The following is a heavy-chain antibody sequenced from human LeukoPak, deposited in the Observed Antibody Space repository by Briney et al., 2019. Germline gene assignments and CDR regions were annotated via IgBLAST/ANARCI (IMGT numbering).Heavy chain of an antibody. J-gene: IGHJ4*02. D-gene: IGHD2-15*01. V-gene: IGHV3-7*01. CDR3: ASSFTPNYYDI. CDR1: GFTFRNYF. Sequence: GGSLRLSCEGSGFTFRNYFMSWARQAPGKGLEWVATISHDGTAETYGDSVQGRSTISRDNAQNSVYLQVNSLRAEDTAAYYCASSFTPNYYDIWGQGILVTVSS. CDR2: ISHDGTAE.